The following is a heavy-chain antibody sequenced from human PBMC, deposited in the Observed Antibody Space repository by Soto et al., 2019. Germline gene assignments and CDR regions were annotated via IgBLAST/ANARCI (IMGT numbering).Heavy chain of an antibody. J-gene: IGHJ4*02. V-gene: IGHV1-2*04. D-gene: IGHD2-15*01. CDR1: GYTFTGYY. CDR2: INPNSGGT. Sequence: ASVKVSCKASGYTFTGYYMHWVRQAPGQGLEWMGWINPNSGGTNYAQKFQGWVTMTRDTSISTAYMELSRLRSDDTAVYYCARDPGYCSGGSCYTLYYFDYWGQGPLVTVSS. CDR3: ARDPGYCSGGSCYTLYYFDY.